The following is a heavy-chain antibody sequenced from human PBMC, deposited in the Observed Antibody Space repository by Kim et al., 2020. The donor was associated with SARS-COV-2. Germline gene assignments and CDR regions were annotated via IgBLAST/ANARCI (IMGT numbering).Heavy chain of an antibody. CDR2: IDPSDSYT. CDR3: ASHGAARVWFDP. J-gene: IGHJ5*02. Sequence: GESLKISCKGSGYSFTSYWISWVRQMPGKGLEWMGRIDPSDSYTNYSPSFQGHVTFSADKSISTAYLQWSSLKASDTAIYYCASHGAARVWFDPWGQGTLVTVSS. V-gene: IGHV5-10-1*01. CDR1: GYSFTSYW. D-gene: IGHD2-15*01.